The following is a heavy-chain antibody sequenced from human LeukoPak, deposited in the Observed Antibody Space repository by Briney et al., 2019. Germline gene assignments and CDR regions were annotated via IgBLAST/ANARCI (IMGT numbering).Heavy chain of an antibody. D-gene: IGHD3-22*01. CDR1: GFSFSNFD. Sequence: GGSLRLSCAASGFSFSNFDMSWVRQAPGKGLQWVSFINSGSRTIYYADSVKGRFTISRDNAKNSLYLQMNSLRDEDTAVYYCARDGRHDSSEDAFDIWGQGTMVTVSS. CDR3: ARDGRHDSSEDAFDI. CDR2: INSGSRTI. V-gene: IGHV3-48*02. J-gene: IGHJ3*02.